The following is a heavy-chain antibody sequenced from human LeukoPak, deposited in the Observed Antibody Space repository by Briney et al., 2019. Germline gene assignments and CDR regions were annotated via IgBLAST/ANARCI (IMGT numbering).Heavy chain of an antibody. CDR2: INPNSGGT. J-gene: IGHJ6*03. D-gene: IGHD6-13*01. Sequence: ASVKVSCKASGYTFTGYYMHWVRQAPGQGLELMGWINPNSGGTNYAQKFQGRVTMTRDTSISTAYMELSRLRSDDTAVYYCARSIAAAGKDYYYYYMDVWGKGTTVTISS. V-gene: IGHV1-2*02. CDR3: ARSIAAAGKDYYYYYMDV. CDR1: GYTFTGYY.